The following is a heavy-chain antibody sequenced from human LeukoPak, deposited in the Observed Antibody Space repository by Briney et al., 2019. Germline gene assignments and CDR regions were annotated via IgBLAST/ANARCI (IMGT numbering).Heavy chain of an antibody. CDR1: GSTFSSYA. D-gene: IGHD3-3*01. Sequence: GGSLRLSCAASGSTFSSYAMSWVRQAPGKGLEWASAISGSGGSTYYADSVKGRFTISRDNSKNTLYLQMNSLRAEDTAVYYCAKDSSRRGYYDFWSGHLDYWGQGTLVTVSS. J-gene: IGHJ4*02. CDR2: ISGSGGST. V-gene: IGHV3-23*01. CDR3: AKDSSRRGYYDFWSGHLDY.